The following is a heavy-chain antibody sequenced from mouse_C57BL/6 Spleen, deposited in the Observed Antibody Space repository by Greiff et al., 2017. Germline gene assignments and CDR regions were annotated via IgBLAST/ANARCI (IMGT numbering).Heavy chain of an antibody. D-gene: IGHD1-1*01. CDR2: ISDGGSYT. CDR3: ARDRPHYYGSSPLDY. V-gene: IGHV5-4*01. Sequence: EVMLVESGGGLVKPGGSLKLSCAASGFTFSSYAMSWVRQTPEKRLEWVATISDGGSYTYYPDNVKGRFTISRDNAKNNLYLQMSHLKSEDTAMYYCARDRPHYYGSSPLDYWGQGTTLTVSS. J-gene: IGHJ2*01. CDR1: GFTFSSYA.